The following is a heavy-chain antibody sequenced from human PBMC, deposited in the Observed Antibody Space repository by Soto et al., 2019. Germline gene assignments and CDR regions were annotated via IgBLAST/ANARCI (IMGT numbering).Heavy chain of an antibody. D-gene: IGHD2-15*01. J-gene: IGHJ4*02. V-gene: IGHV2-5*02. Sequence: GPTMANPTQTLTLTCTCSGFPLIASRVSVCYFLQPPEQALEWLALIYWDDDKRYSPSLKSRLTITKDTSKNQVVLTMTNMDPVDTATYYCAHRPSYCSGGSCYSGFDYWGQGTLVTVSS. CDR2: IYWDDDK. CDR1: GFPLIASRVS. CDR3: AHRPSYCSGGSCYSGFDY.